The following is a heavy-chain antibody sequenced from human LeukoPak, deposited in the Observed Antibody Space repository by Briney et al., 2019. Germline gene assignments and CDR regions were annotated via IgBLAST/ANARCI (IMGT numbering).Heavy chain of an antibody. CDR1: GGSVSSGSYY. D-gene: IGHD2-15*01. Sequence: SETLSLTCTVSGGSVSSGSYYWSWIRQSPGKGLEWIGYIYYSGSTNYNPSLKSRVTISVDTSKNQFSLKLSSVTAADTAVHYCARGGYCSGGSCYFLPDYWGQGTLVTVSS. V-gene: IGHV4-61*01. CDR3: ARGGYCSGGSCYFLPDY. CDR2: IYYSGST. J-gene: IGHJ4*02.